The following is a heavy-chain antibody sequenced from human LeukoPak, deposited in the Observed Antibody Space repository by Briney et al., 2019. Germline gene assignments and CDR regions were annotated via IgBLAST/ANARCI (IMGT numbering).Heavy chain of an antibody. D-gene: IGHD6-6*01. CDR1: GFTFSSYS. CDR3: AREMSSSSGFDY. J-gene: IGHJ4*02. CDR2: ISSSSSYI. V-gene: IGHV3-21*01. Sequence: PGGSLRLSCAASGFTFSSYSMNWVRQAPGKGLEWVSSISSSSSYIYYADSVKGRFTISRDNAKNSLYLQMNSLRAEDTAMYYCAREMSSSSGFDYWGQGTLVTVSS.